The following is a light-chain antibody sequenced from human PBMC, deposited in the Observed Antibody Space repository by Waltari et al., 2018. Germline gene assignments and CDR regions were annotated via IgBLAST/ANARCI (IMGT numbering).Light chain of an antibody. CDR3: QNYNSAPFT. CDR2: TAS. CDR1: QGIGNY. V-gene: IGKV1-27*01. Sequence: DIQMTQSPSSLSASVGDRVTITCRPSQGIGNYLAWYQQKPGTVPKLLIYTASTLQSGVPSRFSGSGSAADFTLTISSLQPEDAATYYCQNYNSAPFTFGPGTRVDIK. J-gene: IGKJ3*01.